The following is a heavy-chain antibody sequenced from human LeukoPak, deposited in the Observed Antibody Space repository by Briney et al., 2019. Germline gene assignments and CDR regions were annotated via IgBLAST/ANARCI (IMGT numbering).Heavy chain of an antibody. Sequence: GRSLRLSCAASGFTFSNYSTHWGRQAPHKGLEWVAVISYDGSNKYYTASVKGGFTISRDNSKNTLYLQMNSLRAEDSAMYYCARVTNSSSWGLDYWGQGTLVTVSS. D-gene: IGHD6-19*01. V-gene: IGHV3-30*12. CDR1: GFTFSNYS. J-gene: IGHJ4*02. CDR3: ARVTNSSSWGLDY. CDR2: ISYDGSNK.